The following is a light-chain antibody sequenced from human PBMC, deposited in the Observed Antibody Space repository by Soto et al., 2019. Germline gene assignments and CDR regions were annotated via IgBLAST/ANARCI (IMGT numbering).Light chain of an antibody. CDR2: AAS. V-gene: IGKV1-27*01. J-gene: IGKJ5*01. CDR1: QGISNY. Sequence: DIQMTQSPSSLSASVGDRVTITCRASQGISNYLAWYQQKPGKVPKLLIYAASTLQSGVPSRFSGSGSGTDFTLTISSLQPEDVATYYFQKYNSAPPITFVQGTRLEIK. CDR3: QKYNSAPPIT.